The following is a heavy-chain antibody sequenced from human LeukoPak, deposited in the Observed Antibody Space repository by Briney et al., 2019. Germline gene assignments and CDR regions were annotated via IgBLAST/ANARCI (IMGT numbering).Heavy chain of an antibody. CDR2: INHSGST. CDR1: GGSFSGYY. J-gene: IGHJ4*02. Sequence: PSETLSLTCAVYGGSFSGYYWSWIRQPPGKGLEWIGEINHSGSTNYNPSLKSRVTISVDTSKNQFSLKLSSVTAADTAVYYCAREGGVGPHFDYWGQGTLVTVSS. CDR3: AREGGVGPHFDY. D-gene: IGHD2-8*01. V-gene: IGHV4-34*01.